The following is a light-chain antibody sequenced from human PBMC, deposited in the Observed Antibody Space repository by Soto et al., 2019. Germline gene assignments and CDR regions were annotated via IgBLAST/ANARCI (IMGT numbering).Light chain of an antibody. V-gene: IGKV1-33*01. Sequence: DIQMTQSPSSLSASVGDRVTITCQASQDINRYVSWYQQKPGKAPKLLIYDASNLETGVPSRFSGSGSGTDFTFTITSLQPEDIATYYCQQYDNLPLPFGGGTKVE. J-gene: IGKJ4*01. CDR1: QDINRY. CDR3: QQYDNLPLP. CDR2: DAS.